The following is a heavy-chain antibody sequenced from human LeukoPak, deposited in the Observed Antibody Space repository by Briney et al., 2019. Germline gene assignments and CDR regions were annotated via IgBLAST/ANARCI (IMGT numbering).Heavy chain of an antibody. CDR3: AELGITMIGGV. CDR1: GFTFSSFE. V-gene: IGHV3-48*03. CDR2: ISSSGSTV. Sequence: PGGSLRLSRAASGFTFSSFEMKWVRQAPGKGLEWVSYISSSGSTVYYADSVKGRFTISRDNAKNSLYLQMNSLRAEDTAVYYCAELGITMIGGVWGKGTTVTISS. J-gene: IGHJ6*04. D-gene: IGHD3-10*02.